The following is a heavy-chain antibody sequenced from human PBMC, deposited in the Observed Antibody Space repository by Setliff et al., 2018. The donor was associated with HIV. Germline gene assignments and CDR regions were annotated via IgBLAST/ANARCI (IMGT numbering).Heavy chain of an antibody. V-gene: IGHV3-7*03. J-gene: IGHJ4*02. D-gene: IGHD3-3*01. CDR3: ARETIWSGHSYFDY. Sequence: QFGGSLRLSCAASGFTFSTYWMTWVRQAPGKGLEWVANIKQDGSEKNYVDSVKGRITISRDNDKNSVYLQMNSLRAEDTAVYYCARETIWSGHSYFDYWGQGTLVTVSS. CDR1: GFTFSTYW. CDR2: IKQDGSEK.